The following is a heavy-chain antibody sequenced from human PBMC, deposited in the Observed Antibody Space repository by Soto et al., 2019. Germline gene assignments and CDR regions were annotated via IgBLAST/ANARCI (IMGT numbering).Heavy chain of an antibody. Sequence: QVQLVESGGGVVQPGASLRLTCEASGFSFKTYGMHWVRQAPGKGLEWVAVIWYDGSSQSYGDSVKGRFTISRDNSKNSVSLIMNSLRAEDTAVYFCARDKFPRTSPGYFLDYWGLGTLVSVSS. CDR2: IWYDGSSQ. CDR1: GFSFKTYG. D-gene: IGHD3-9*01. J-gene: IGHJ4*02. CDR3: ARDKFPRTSPGYFLDY. V-gene: IGHV3-33*01.